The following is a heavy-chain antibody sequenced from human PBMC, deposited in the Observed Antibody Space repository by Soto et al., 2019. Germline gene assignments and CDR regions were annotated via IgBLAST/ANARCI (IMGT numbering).Heavy chain of an antibody. CDR3: ARSYGDFYNPFAY. D-gene: IGHD4-17*01. V-gene: IGHV3-64*01. Sequence: GGSLRLSCAASGFTFSSYAMHWVRQAPGKGLEYVSAISSNGGSTYYANSVKGRFTISRDNSKNTLYLQMGSLRAEDMAVYYCARSYGDFYNPFAYWGQGTLVTVSS. J-gene: IGHJ4*02. CDR2: ISSNGGST. CDR1: GFTFSSYA.